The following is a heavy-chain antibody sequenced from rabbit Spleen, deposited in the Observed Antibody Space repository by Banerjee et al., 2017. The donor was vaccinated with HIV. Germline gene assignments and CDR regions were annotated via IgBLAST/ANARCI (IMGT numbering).Heavy chain of an antibody. CDR3: ARGSATMTMVITGFYFNL. D-gene: IGHD2-1*01. Sequence: QEQLVESGGGLVKPEGSLTLTCKASGIDFSSYYYMCWVRQAPGKGLEWIACIYAGSSGSTYYASWAKGRFTISKTSSTTVTLRMTSLTAADTATYFCARGSATMTMVITGFYFNLWGPGTLVTVS. CDR1: GIDFSSYYY. CDR2: IYAGSSGST. J-gene: IGHJ4*01. V-gene: IGHV1S45*01.